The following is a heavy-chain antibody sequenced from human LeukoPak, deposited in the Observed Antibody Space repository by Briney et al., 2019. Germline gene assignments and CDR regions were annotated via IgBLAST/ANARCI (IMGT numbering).Heavy chain of an antibody. D-gene: IGHD3-3*01. V-gene: IGHV3-30-3*01. Sequence: PGGSLRLSCAASGFTFSSYAMHWVRQAPGKGLEWVAVISYDGSNKYYADSVKGRFTISRDNSKNTLYLQMNSLRAEDTAVYYCARGDYDFWSGYPLDYWGQGTLVTVSS. J-gene: IGHJ4*02. CDR1: GFTFSSYA. CDR2: ISYDGSNK. CDR3: ARGDYDFWSGYPLDY.